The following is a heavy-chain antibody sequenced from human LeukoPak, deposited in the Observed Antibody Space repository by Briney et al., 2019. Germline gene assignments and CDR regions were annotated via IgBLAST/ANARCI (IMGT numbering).Heavy chain of an antibody. V-gene: IGHV3-74*01. CDR3: ARDPPEQQLFDY. J-gene: IGHJ4*02. D-gene: IGHD6-13*01. Sequence: GGSLRLSCAASGFTFSSYWMHWVRQAPGKGLVWVSRINTDGSSTSYADSVKGRFTISRDNAKNTLYLQMNSLRAEDTAVYYCARDPPEQQLFDYWGQGTLVTVSS. CDR2: INTDGSST. CDR1: GFTFSSYW.